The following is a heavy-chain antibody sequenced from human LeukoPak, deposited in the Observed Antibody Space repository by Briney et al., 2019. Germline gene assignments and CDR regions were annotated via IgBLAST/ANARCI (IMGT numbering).Heavy chain of an antibody. D-gene: IGHD6-19*01. Sequence: PSGTLSLTCAVSGGSISSSNWWSWVRQPPGKGLEWIGEIYHSGSTNYNPSLKSRVIISVDKSKNQFSLKLSSVTAADTAVYYCAREGGIAVAGPLDYWGQGTLVTVSS. V-gene: IGHV4-4*02. J-gene: IGHJ4*02. CDR2: IYHSGST. CDR1: GGSISSSNW. CDR3: AREGGIAVAGPLDY.